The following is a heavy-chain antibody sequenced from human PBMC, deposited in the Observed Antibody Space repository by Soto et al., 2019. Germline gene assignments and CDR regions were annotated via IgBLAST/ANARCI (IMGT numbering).Heavy chain of an antibody. CDR3: ANSVLRFLEWFEYYYMDV. V-gene: IGHV3-23*01. CDR1: GFTFSSYA. Sequence: GGPLRLSCAASGFTFSSYAMSWVRQAPGKGLEWVSAISGSGGSTYYADSVKGRFTISRDNSKNTLYLQMNSLRAEDTAVYYCANSVLRFLEWFEYYYMDVWGKGTTVTVSS. J-gene: IGHJ6*03. CDR2: ISGSGGST. D-gene: IGHD3-3*01.